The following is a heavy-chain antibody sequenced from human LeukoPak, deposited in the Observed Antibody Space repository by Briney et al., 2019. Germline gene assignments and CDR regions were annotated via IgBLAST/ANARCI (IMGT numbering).Heavy chain of an antibody. CDR1: GFTFSSYS. CDR2: ISSSSSTI. J-gene: IGHJ6*03. Sequence: GGSLRLSCAASGFTFSSYSMNWVRQAPGKGLEWVSYISSSSSTIYYADSVKGRFTISRDNAKNSLYLQMNSLRAEDTAVYYCAKPHSSSWSTYYYYYYMDVWGKGTTVTVSS. V-gene: IGHV3-48*04. CDR3: AKPHSSSWSTYYYYYYMDV. D-gene: IGHD6-13*01.